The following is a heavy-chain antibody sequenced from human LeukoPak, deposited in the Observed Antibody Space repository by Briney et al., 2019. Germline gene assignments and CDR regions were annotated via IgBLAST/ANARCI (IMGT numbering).Heavy chain of an antibody. D-gene: IGHD4-17*01. Sequence: GGSLRLSCSASGFTFSSYGMHWVRQAPGKGLEWVAFIHYDGSNIYYVDSVKGRFTISRDNSKNTLYLQVNSLRAEDTAVYYCAKDYGTSYYYYYGMDVWGQGTTVTVSS. V-gene: IGHV3-30*02. CDR1: GFTFSSYG. J-gene: IGHJ6*02. CDR3: AKDYGTSYYYYYGMDV. CDR2: IHYDGSNI.